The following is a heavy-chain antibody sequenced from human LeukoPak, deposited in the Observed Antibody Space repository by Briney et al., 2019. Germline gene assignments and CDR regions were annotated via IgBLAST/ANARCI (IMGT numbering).Heavy chain of an antibody. CDR1: GGSISRGDHY. J-gene: IGHJ4*02. CDR3: ARETYSNSVDY. D-gene: IGHD4-11*01. CDR2: IYYSGST. V-gene: IGHV4-30-4*08. Sequence: SETLSRTCTVSGGSISRGDHYWSWIRQPPGKGLEWIGYIYYSGSTYYNPSLKSRISISLDTSKNQFSLKLSSVTAAATAVYYCARETYSNSVDYWGQGTLVTVSS.